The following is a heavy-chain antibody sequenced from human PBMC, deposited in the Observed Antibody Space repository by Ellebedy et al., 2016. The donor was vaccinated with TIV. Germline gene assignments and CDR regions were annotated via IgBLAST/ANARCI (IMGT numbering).Heavy chain of an antibody. CDR1: GFTFNLHP. CDR2: VSFDGINK. Sequence: PGGSLRLTCAASGFTFNLHPMHWVRQAQGKGLEWVAVVSFDGINKFYADSIKGQFTISRDNSKNTLYLQLSSLRADDTAVYFCARDRGSSELDFWGQGTLVTVSS. V-gene: IGHV3-30-3*01. CDR3: ARDRGSSELDF. D-gene: IGHD6-6*01. J-gene: IGHJ4*02.